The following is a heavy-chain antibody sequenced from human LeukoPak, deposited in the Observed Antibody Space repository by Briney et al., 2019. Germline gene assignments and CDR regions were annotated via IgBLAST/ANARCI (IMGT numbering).Heavy chain of an antibody. CDR2: IYYSGST. Sequence: SETLSLTCTVSGGSINSYYWSWIRQPPGKGLEWIGYIYYSGSTNYNPSLKSRVTISVDTSKNQFSLKLSSVTAADTAVYYCVRDTGWGFDYWGQGTLVTVSS. CDR3: VRDTGWGFDY. D-gene: IGHD6-19*01. CDR1: GGSINSYY. J-gene: IGHJ4*02. V-gene: IGHV4-59*01.